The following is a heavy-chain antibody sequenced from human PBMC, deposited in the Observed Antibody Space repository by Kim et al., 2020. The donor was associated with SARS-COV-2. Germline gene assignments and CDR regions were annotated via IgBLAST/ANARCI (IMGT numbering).Heavy chain of an antibody. CDR1: GFSFSSYS. CDR3: ARVVGYSGYVREDGDSYYYYYGMDV. V-gene: IGHV3-21*03. J-gene: IGHJ6*02. Sequence: GGSLRLSCVVSGFSFSSYSMNWVRQAPGKGLEWVSSISISSSYIHYADSVKGRFTISRDDAKQSLYLQMNSLRAEDTAVYYCARVVGYSGYVREDGDSYYYYYGMDVWGRGTTVTVSS. CDR2: ISISSSYI. D-gene: IGHD5-12*01.